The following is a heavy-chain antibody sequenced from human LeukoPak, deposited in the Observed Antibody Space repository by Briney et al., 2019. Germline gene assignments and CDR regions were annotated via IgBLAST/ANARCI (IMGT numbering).Heavy chain of an antibody. V-gene: IGHV3-7*01. J-gene: IGHJ4*02. CDR2: IKQDRSEK. CDR1: GFTFTNYW. Sequence: GGSLRLSCAASGFTFTNYWMSWVRQAPGKGLELVANIKQDRSEKYYVDSVKGRFTISRDNAKNSLYLQMNSLRAEDTAVYYCASRLFRTTNFDHWGQGTLVTVSS. D-gene: IGHD2-21*01. CDR3: ASRLFRTTNFDH.